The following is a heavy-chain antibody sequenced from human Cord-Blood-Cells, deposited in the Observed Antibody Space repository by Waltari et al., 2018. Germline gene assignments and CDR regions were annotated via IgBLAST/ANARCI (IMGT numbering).Heavy chain of an antibody. D-gene: IGHD1-7*01. CDR2: ISSSGSTI. J-gene: IGHJ4*02. CDR1: GFPLRYYY. CDR3: ARDLSWNYYFDY. V-gene: IGHV3-11*04. Sequence: QVQLVESGGGLVKPGGSLRVSCAASGFPLRYYYMSWTRQAPGKGLEWVSYISSSGSTIYYADSVKGRFTISRDNAKNSLYLQMNSLRAEDTAVYYCARDLSWNYYFDYWGQGTLVTVSS.